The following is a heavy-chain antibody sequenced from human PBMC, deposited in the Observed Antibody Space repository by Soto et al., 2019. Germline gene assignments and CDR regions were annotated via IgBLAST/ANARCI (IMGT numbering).Heavy chain of an antibody. CDR3: TRHTVDY. CDR2: VRSKTQNYAT. V-gene: IGHV3-73*01. D-gene: IGHD4-4*01. Sequence: GGSLRLSCVVSGFSLSDSAIHWVRQASGKGLEWVGRVRSKTQNYATEFAASVRGRFTISRDESKKTIYLHMSGLKTEDTAVYYCTRHTVDYWGQGTQVTVSS. CDR1: GFSLSDSA. J-gene: IGHJ4*02.